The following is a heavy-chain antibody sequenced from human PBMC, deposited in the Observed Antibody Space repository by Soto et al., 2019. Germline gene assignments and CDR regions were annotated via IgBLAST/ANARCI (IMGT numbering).Heavy chain of an antibody. J-gene: IGHJ4*02. Sequence: SETLSLTCIVSGGSISNYYWSWIRQPPGKGLEWIGYIYSSGSTNYSPSLKSRVTISIDTSKNQFFLKLRSVTAADTAVYYCARAEMYYDVLTGYVTSPYFDYWGQGTLVTVS. CDR2: IYSSGST. D-gene: IGHD3-9*01. V-gene: IGHV4-59*01. CDR3: ARAEMYYDVLTGYVTSPYFDY. CDR1: GGSISNYY.